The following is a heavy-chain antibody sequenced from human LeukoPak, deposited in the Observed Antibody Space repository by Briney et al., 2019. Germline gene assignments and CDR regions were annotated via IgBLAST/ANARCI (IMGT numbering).Heavy chain of an antibody. CDR1: GGSISSSSYY. V-gene: IGHV4-39*01. CDR2: IYYSGST. J-gene: IGHJ4*02. Sequence: SETLSLTCTVSGGSISSSSYYWGWIRQPPGKGLEWIGSIYYSGSTYYNPSLKSRVTISVDTSKNQLSLKLSSVTAADTAVYYCARHITNDYGDNFDYWGQGTLVTVSS. CDR3: ARHITNDYGDNFDY. D-gene: IGHD4-17*01.